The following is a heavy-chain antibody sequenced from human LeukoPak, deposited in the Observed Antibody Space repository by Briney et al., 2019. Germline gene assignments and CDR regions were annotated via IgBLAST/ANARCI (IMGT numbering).Heavy chain of an antibody. CDR3: ARGLTYCGGDCLEGDAFDI. Sequence: SQTLSLTCAVSGGSISSGGYSWRWIRQPPGKGLEWIGYIHHSGSTYYNPSLKSRVTISVDRSKNQFSLKLSSVTAADTAVYYCARGLTYCGGDCLEGDAFDIWGQGTMVTVSS. V-gene: IGHV4-30-2*01. CDR2: IHHSGST. J-gene: IGHJ3*02. CDR1: GGSISSGGYS. D-gene: IGHD2-21*02.